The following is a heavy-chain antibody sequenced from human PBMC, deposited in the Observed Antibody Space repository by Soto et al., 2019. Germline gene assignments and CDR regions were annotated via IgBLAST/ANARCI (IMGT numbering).Heavy chain of an antibody. CDR2: INSGGNT. V-gene: IGHV3-66*01. Sequence: TGGSLRLSCAASGFDASVNYMTWVRQAPVKGLEWVSAINSGGNTFYADSVKGRFTISRDNSKNTLYLQMNSLRVEDTAMYYRVRENYYYGMDVWDQGTAVTV. CDR1: GFDASVNY. CDR3: VRENYYYGMDV. J-gene: IGHJ6*02.